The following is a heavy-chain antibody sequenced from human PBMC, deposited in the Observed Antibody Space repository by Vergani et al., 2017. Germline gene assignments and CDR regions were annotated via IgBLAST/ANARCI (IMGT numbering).Heavy chain of an antibody. V-gene: IGHV3-11*04. Sequence: QVQLVESGGGLVKPGTSLRLSCVTSGFDFRDYYMAWIRQAPGKGPEWIAYISHRGTTISYAESVKGRFTISRDNSKKLLYLQMNSLRADDTALYFCARDYGSSGFQDWGQGTRVTVSS. J-gene: IGHJ4*02. CDR2: ISHRGTTI. CDR3: ARDYGSSGFQD. D-gene: IGHD3-22*01. CDR1: GFDFRDYY.